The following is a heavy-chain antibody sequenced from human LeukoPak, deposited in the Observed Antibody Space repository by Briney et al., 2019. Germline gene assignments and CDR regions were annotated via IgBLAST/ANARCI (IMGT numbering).Heavy chain of an antibody. CDR1: GFTFSTYA. D-gene: IGHD3-10*01. CDR2: ISGSGGYT. J-gene: IGHJ4*02. Sequence: PGASLRPSCAASGFTFSTYAMSWVRQAPGKGLEWVSVISGSGGYTDYADSVKGRFTISRDNSKNTLYLQMNSLRAEDTAVYYCAKDGSYYNFDYWGQGTLVTVSP. V-gene: IGHV3-23*01. CDR3: AKDGSYYNFDY.